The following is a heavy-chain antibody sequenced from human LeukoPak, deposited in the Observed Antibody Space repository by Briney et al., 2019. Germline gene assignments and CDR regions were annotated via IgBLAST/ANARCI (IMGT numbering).Heavy chain of an antibody. V-gene: IGHV6-1*01. CDR1: GDSVSSNSAA. J-gene: IGHJ4*02. Sequence: SQTLSLTCAISGDSVSSNSAAWNWIRQSPSRGLEWLGRTYYRSKWYNDYAVSVKSRITINPDTSKNQFSLQLNSVTPEDTAVYYCARDLVDYHDSSGCFDYWGQGTLVTVSS. CDR2: TYYRSKWYN. D-gene: IGHD3-22*01. CDR3: ARDLVDYHDSSGCFDY.